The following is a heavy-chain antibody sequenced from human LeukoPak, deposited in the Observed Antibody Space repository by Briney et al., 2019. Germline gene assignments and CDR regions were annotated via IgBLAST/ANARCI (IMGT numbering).Heavy chain of an antibody. Sequence: SVKVSCKASGGTFSNYAVSWVRQAPGQGLEWMGGIIPALEKPNYARKFQDRVTITADESTATAYMELSSLTSEDTAIYFCARLGHCGETNCYSDFYYMDVWGKGTTVIVSS. J-gene: IGHJ6*03. D-gene: IGHD2-21*01. V-gene: IGHV1-69*10. CDR3: ARLGHCGETNCYSDFYYMDV. CDR2: IIPALEKP. CDR1: GGTFSNYA.